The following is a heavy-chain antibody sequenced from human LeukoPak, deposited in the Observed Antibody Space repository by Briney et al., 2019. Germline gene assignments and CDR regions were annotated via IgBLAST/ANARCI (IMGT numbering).Heavy chain of an antibody. CDR3: ARGSYYYDSSGYSYWFDP. CDR1: GYTFTSYD. V-gene: IGHV1-8*01. D-gene: IGHD3-22*01. CDR2: MNPNSGNT. Sequence: GTSVKVSCKASGYTFTSYDINWVRQATGQGLDCMRWMNPNSGNTGYAQKFQGRVTMTRNTSISTAYMELSSLRSEDTAVYYCARGSYYYDSSGYSYWFDPWGQGTLVTVSS. J-gene: IGHJ5*02.